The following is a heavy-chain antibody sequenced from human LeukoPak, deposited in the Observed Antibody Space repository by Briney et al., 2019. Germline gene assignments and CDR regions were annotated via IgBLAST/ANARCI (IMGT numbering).Heavy chain of an antibody. CDR1: GGSISNYY. CDR3: ARYSSSGLEY. CDR2: IYYSGRT. V-gene: IGHV4-59*01. D-gene: IGHD6-19*01. Sequence: SETLSLTCTVSGGSISNYYWSWIRQPPGKGLEWIGHIYYSGRTSYNPSLKSRVTISVDTSKNQFSLKLSSVTAADTAVYYCARYSSSGLEYWGQGTLVTVCS. J-gene: IGHJ4*02.